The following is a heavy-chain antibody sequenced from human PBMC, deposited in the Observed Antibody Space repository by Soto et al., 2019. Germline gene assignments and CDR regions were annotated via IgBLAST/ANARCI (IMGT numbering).Heavy chain of an antibody. CDR3: ARPLWRDDYNWGYFDL. J-gene: IGHJ2*01. D-gene: IGHD4-4*01. CDR2: ISYDGSNK. V-gene: IGHV3-30-3*01. CDR1: GFTFSSYA. Sequence: QVPLVESGGGVVQPGRSLGLSCAASGFTFSSYAMHWVRQAPGKGLEWVAGISYDGSNKYYADSVKGRLTISRDNSKNTLYLQMNSLRAEDTAVYYCARPLWRDDYNWGYFDLWGRGTLVTVSS.